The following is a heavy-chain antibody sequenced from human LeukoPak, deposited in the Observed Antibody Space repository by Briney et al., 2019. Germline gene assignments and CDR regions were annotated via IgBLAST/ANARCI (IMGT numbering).Heavy chain of an antibody. CDR3: ARGGGVGYCSSTSCWDFRGLGNGAFDI. Sequence: ASVKVSCKASGYTFTSYDINWVRQATGQGLXXXXXXXXXXXXXXXXXKFQGRVTMTRNTSLSTAYMELSSLRSEDTAVYYCARGGGVGYCSSTSCWDFRGLGNGAFDIWGQGTMVTVSS. V-gene: IGHV1-8*01. CDR1: GYTFTSYD. D-gene: IGHD2-2*01. CDR2: XXXXXXXX. J-gene: IGHJ3*02.